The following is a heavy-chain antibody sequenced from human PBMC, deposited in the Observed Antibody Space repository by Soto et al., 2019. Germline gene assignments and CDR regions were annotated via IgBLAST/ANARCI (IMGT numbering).Heavy chain of an antibody. CDR3: AHRALYYGDFDCFDF. D-gene: IGHD4-17*01. V-gene: IGHV2-5*01. CDR1: GFSLSTSGVG. Sequence: GSGPTLVNPTQTLTLTCTFSGFSLSTSGVGVGWIRQPPGKALEWLALIYWNDDKRYRPSLKSRLTITKDTSKNQVVPTMTNMDPVDTGTYYCAHRALYYGDFDCFDFWGQGTLVTVSS. J-gene: IGHJ4*02. CDR2: IYWNDDK.